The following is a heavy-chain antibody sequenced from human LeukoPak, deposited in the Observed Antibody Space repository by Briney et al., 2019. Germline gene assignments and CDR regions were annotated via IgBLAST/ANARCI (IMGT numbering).Heavy chain of an antibody. CDR2: IYTSGST. CDR3: ARHAGGISATGTRPFDY. J-gene: IGHJ4*02. CDR1: GGSISSYY. V-gene: IGHV4-4*08. D-gene: IGHD6-13*01. Sequence: PSETLSLTCTVSGGSISSYYWSWIRQPPGKGLEWIGYIYTSGSTNYNPSLKSRVTMSVDTSKNQFSLKLSSVTAADTAVYYCARHAGGISATGTRPFDYWGQGTLVTVS.